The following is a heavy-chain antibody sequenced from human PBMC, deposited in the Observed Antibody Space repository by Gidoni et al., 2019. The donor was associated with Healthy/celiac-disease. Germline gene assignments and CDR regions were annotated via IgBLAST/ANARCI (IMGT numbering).Heavy chain of an antibody. CDR1: GGSFSGYY. CDR2: INHSGST. D-gene: IGHD4-17*01. J-gene: IGHJ4*02. V-gene: IGHV4-34*01. Sequence: QVQLQQWGAGLLKPSETLSLTCAVYGGSFSGYYWSWIRQPQGKGLEWIGEINHSGSTNYNPSLKSRVTISVDTSKNQFSLKLSSVTAADTAVYYCARLRGYGDPFDYWGQGTLVTVSS. CDR3: ARLRGYGDPFDY.